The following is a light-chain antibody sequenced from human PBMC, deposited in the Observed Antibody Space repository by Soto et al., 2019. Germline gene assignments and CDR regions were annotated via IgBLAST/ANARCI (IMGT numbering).Light chain of an antibody. V-gene: IGLV2-11*01. CDR3: SSFTTNTVVV. J-gene: IGLJ2*01. Sequence: QSVLTQPRSVSGSPGQSVTISCTGTSSDVGGYDYVSWCQQHPGKAPKLLIYDVTRRPSGVPDRFSGSKSGNTASLTISGLQTDDEASYFCSSFTTNTVVVFGGGTKLTVL. CDR1: SSDVGGYDY. CDR2: DVT.